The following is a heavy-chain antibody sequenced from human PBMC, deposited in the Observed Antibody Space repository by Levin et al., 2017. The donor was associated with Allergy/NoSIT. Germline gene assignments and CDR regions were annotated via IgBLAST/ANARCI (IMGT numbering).Heavy chain of an antibody. J-gene: IGHJ3*01. D-gene: IGHD1-26*01. Sequence: GASVKVSCQCSGYKFSNYWIAWVRQMPGQGLEWMGIMYPADSHTRYSPSFQGQVTISVDKSISTAYLQCTSLKASDTATYYCARKGGEGGTWEYEAFDVWGQGTMLTVSS. CDR3: ARKGGEGGTWEYEAFDV. CDR2: MYPADSHT. CDR1: GYKFSNYW. V-gene: IGHV5-51*01.